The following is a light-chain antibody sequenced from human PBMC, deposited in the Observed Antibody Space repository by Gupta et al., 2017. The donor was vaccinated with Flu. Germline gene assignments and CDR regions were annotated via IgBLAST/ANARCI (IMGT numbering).Light chain of an antibody. J-gene: IGKJ2*03. CDR1: QSIRSN. Sequence: IVLMQPPTLLSVSPGERATLSCRTSQSIRSNLAWYQQKPGQTPRLLIYGASTRATGIPARFSGSGSGTDFTLTISSLQSEDFAIYYCQHYNDWPPYSFGQGTKLEIK. CDR3: QHYNDWPPYS. V-gene: IGKV3-15*01. CDR2: GAS.